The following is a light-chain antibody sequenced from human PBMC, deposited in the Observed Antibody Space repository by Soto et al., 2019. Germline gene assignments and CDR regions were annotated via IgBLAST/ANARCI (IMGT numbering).Light chain of an antibody. CDR1: NSDVGGYNH. V-gene: IGLV2-14*03. J-gene: IGLJ6*01. CDR3: SSYTSRSTLVA. CDR2: DVT. Sequence: QSVLTQPASVSGSPGQSITISCTGTNSDVGGYNHVSWYRQYPGNAPKLIIYDVTTRPSGVSDRCSGSKSGNTASRTISGLQAEDEADYYCSSYTSRSTLVAFGGGTKVTVL.